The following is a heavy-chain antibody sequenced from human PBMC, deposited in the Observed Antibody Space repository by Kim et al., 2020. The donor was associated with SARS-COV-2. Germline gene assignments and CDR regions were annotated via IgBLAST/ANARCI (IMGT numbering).Heavy chain of an antibody. CDR1: GGTFSSYA. J-gene: IGHJ6*02. CDR3: ARAITMVQGVIFSRYGMDV. V-gene: IGHV1-69*13. D-gene: IGHD3-10*01. Sequence: SVKVSCKASGGTFSSYAISWVRQAPGQGLEWMGGIIPIFGTANYAQKFQGRVTITADESTSTAYMELSSLRSEDTAVYYCARAITMVQGVIFSRYGMDVWGQGTTVTVSS. CDR2: IIPIFGTA.